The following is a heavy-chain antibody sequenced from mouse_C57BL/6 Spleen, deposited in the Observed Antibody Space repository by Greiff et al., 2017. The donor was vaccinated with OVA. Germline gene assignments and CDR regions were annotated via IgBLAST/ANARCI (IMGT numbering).Heavy chain of an antibody. CDR2: IDPEDGET. D-gene: IGHD6-5*01. J-gene: IGHJ4*01. CDR1: GFNIKDYY. Sequence: EVQGVESGAELVKPGASVKLSCTASGFNIKDYYLHWVKQRTEQGLEWIGRIDPEDGETKYAPTFQGKATITADTSSNTAYLQLSSLTSEDTAVYYCARSLMRDAMDYWGQGTSVTVSS. CDR3: ARSLMRDAMDY. V-gene: IGHV14-2*01.